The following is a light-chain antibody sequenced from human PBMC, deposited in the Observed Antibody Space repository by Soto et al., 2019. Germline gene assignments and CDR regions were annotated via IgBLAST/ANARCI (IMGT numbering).Light chain of an antibody. CDR3: QTWGTGIWV. Sequence: QPVLTQSPSASASLGASVKLTCTLSSGHSSYAIAWHQQQPEKGPRCLMKLNSDGSHSKGDGIPDRFSGASSGAERYLTIPSRPSEGEAVYYCQTWGTGIWVFGGGTKLTVL. CDR2: LNSDGSH. CDR1: SGHSSYA. V-gene: IGLV4-69*01. J-gene: IGLJ3*02.